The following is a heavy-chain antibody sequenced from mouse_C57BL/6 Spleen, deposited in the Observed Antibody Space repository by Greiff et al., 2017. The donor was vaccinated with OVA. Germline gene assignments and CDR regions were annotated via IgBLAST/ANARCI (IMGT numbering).Heavy chain of an antibody. CDR3: ARSTVVATGAMDY. J-gene: IGHJ4*01. CDR2: IYPGSGST. Sequence: QVQLQQPGAELVKPGASVKMSCKASGYTFTSYWITWVKQRPGQGLEWIGDIYPGSGSTNYNEKLKGKATLTVDTSSSTAYMQLSSLTSEDSAVYYFARSTVVATGAMDYWGQGTSVTVSS. D-gene: IGHD1-1*01. V-gene: IGHV1-55*01. CDR1: GYTFTSYW.